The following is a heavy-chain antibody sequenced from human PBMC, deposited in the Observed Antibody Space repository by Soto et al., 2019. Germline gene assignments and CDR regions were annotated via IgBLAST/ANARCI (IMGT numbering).Heavy chain of an antibody. V-gene: IGHV4-34*01. CDR3: ARTAHHYYYYYYMDA. CDR2: INYSGST. J-gene: IGHJ6*03. Sequence: SETLSLTCAVYVGSFSGYCLSWFLQPPGKGLEWIGYINYSGSTNYNPSLKSRVTISVDTSKNQFSLKLSSVTAADTAVYYCARTAHHYYYYYYMDAWGKGPTVTV. CDR1: VGSFSGYC.